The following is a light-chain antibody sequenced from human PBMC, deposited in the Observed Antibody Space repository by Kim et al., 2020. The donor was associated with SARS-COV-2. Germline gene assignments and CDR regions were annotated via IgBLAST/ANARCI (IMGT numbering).Light chain of an antibody. CDR1: SGSVSTSYY. V-gene: IGLV8-61*01. CDR2: STN. CDR3: VLYMGSGISV. J-gene: IGLJ2*01. Sequence: QTVVTQEPSFSVSPGGTVTLTCGLSSGSVSTSYYPSWYQQTPGQAPRTLIYSTNTRSSGVPDRFSGSILGNKAALTITGAQADDESDYYCVLYMGSGISVFGVGTQLTVL.